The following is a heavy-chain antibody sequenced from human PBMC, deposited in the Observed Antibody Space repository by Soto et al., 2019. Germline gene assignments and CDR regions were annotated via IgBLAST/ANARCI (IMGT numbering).Heavy chain of an antibody. CDR1: GFTFSSYG. Sequence: GGSLRLSCAASGFTFSSYGMHWVRQAPGKGLEWVAVIWYDGSNKYYGDSMKGRFTISRDNSKNTLYLQMNSLRAEDTAVYYCARDRPNSGFDYWGQGTLVTVSS. J-gene: IGHJ4*02. D-gene: IGHD7-27*01. V-gene: IGHV3-33*01. CDR2: IWYDGSNK. CDR3: ARDRPNSGFDY.